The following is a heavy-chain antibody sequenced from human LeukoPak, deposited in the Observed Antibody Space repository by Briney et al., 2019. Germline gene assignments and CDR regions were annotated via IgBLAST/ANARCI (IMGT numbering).Heavy chain of an antibody. Sequence: GGALRLSCAASGFTFSSYAMSWVRQAPGKGLEWVSAISGSGGRTYYADSVKGRFTIYRDNSKNTLYMKINSLRAEATAVYYCAKEGRYYDFWSGYYHFDYWGQGTLVTVSS. CDR3: AKEGRYYDFWSGYYHFDY. CDR1: GFTFSSYA. D-gene: IGHD3-3*01. V-gene: IGHV3-23*01. CDR2: ISGSGGRT. J-gene: IGHJ4*02.